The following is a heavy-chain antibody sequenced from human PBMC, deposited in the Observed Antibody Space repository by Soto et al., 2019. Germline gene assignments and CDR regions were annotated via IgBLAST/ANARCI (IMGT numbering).Heavy chain of an antibody. J-gene: IGHJ4*02. V-gene: IGHV4-34*01. CDR2: IDHRGTT. CDR1: GGSFSDYC. CDR3: ARVDFYGSGSYPDY. Sequence: SETLSLTCTVYGGSFSDYCWSWVRQPPGKGLQWIGEIDHRGTTFFNPSLESRVTISIDTSKNQFSLNLRSVTAADTAMYYCARVDFYGSGSYPDYWGQGTLVTVSS. D-gene: IGHD3-10*01.